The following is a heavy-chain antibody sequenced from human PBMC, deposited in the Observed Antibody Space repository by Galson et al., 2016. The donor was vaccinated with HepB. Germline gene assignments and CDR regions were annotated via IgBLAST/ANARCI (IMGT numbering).Heavy chain of an antibody. V-gene: IGHV3-23*01. CDR2: ISHNGEMT. Sequence: SLRLSCAASGFTFSNFAMSWVRQSPKTGLEWVSSISHNGEMTYDADFVEGRFTIARDNANNTVYLQMNSLRAGDTAVYYCVQDPVASSGTGWFDSWGQGILVTVSS. CDR1: GFTFSNFA. CDR3: VQDPVASSGTGWFDS. J-gene: IGHJ5*01. D-gene: IGHD3/OR15-3a*01.